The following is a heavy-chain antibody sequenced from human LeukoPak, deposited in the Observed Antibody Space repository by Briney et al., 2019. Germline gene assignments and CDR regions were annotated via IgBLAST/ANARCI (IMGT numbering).Heavy chain of an antibody. CDR3: VRDGGYSGYEY. J-gene: IGHJ4*02. D-gene: IGHD5-12*01. V-gene: IGHV3-7*04. CDR1: GFTFGSYW. CDR2: IKQDGSER. Sequence: PGGSLRLSCAASGFTFGSYWMTWVRQAPGKGLEWVANIKQDGSERYYVDSMKGRITISRDNAKKSLYLEVNSLSAEDTAVYYCVRDGGYSGYEYWGQGTPATVSS.